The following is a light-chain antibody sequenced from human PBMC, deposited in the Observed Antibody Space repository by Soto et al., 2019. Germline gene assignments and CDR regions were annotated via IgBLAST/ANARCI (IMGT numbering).Light chain of an antibody. CDR1: QTINTY. J-gene: IGKJ1*01. CDR2: SAS. CDR3: QQSYSSPPWT. Sequence: DIQMTQSPSSLSASVGDRVTINCRASQTINTYLNWYQQKPGQAPKVLIFSASTLQPGVPSRFRGSGSGTDFILTISSLQPEDFATYYCQQSYSSPPWTFGQGTKVQIK. V-gene: IGKV1-39*01.